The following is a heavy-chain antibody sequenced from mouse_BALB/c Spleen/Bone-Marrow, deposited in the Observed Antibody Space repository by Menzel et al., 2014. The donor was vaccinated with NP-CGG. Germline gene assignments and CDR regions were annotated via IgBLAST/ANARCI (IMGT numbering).Heavy chain of an antibody. CDR3: ARLSYYGLIDY. V-gene: IGHV4-1*02. CDR2: INPESSTI. J-gene: IGHJ2*01. D-gene: IGHD1-2*01. CDR1: GFDFSRYW. Sequence: EVKVVESGGGLVQPGGSLKLSCTASGFDFSRYWMSWVRQTPGKGLEWTGEINPESSTINYPPSLKDKFIISRDNAKNTLYLQMSKVRSEDTALYYCARLSYYGLIDYWGQGTTLTVSS.